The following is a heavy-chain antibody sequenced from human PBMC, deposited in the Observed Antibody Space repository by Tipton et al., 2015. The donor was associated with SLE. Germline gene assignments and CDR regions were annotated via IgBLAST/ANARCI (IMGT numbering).Heavy chain of an antibody. CDR1: GGSISSGNYF. Sequence: LSLTCTVSGGSISSGNYFWSWIRQPPGKGLEWIGEINHSGSTNYNPSLKGRVTISVDTSKNQFSLKLSSVTAADTAVYYCASHTGGAEGWFDPWGQGTLVTVSS. CDR3: ASHTGGAEGWFDP. CDR2: INHSGST. V-gene: IGHV4-30-4*01. D-gene: IGHD3-10*01. J-gene: IGHJ5*02.